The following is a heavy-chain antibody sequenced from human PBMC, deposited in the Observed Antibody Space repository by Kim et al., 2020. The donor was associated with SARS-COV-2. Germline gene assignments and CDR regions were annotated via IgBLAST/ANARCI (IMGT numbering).Heavy chain of an antibody. CDR3: ARGSRWLGYYYYGMDV. J-gene: IGHJ6*02. V-gene: IGHV4-34*01. D-gene: IGHD6-19*01. Sequence: SLKRRVTISVDTSKNQFSLKLSSVTAADTAVYYCARGSRWLGYYYYGMDVWGQGTTVTVSS.